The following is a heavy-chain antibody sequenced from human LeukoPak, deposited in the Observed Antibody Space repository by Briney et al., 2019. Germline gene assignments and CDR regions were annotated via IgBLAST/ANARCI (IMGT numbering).Heavy chain of an antibody. CDR2: ISSSSSYI. CDR3: ARDCSSTSCIGHAFDI. CDR1: GFIFSTYS. J-gene: IGHJ3*02. D-gene: IGHD2-2*01. V-gene: IGHV3-21*01. Sequence: GGSLRFSCAASGFIFSTYSINWVRQAPGKGLEWVSSISSSSSYIYFADSVKGRFTISRDNAKNSLHLQMNSLRAEDTAVYYCARDCSSTSCIGHAFDIWGQGTMVTVSS.